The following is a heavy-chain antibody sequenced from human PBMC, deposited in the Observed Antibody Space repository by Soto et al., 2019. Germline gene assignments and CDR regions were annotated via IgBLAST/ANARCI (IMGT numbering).Heavy chain of an antibody. CDR2: IYYSGST. J-gene: IGHJ3*02. D-gene: IGHD4-17*01. V-gene: IGHV4-31*03. CDR1: GGSISSGGYY. Sequence: SPTLSLTCTVSGGSISSGGYYWSWIRQHPGKGLEWIGYIYYSGSTYYNPSLKSRVTISVDTSKNQFSLKLSSVTAADTAVYYCARGRTVDAFDIWGQGTMVTVSS. CDR3: ARGRTVDAFDI.